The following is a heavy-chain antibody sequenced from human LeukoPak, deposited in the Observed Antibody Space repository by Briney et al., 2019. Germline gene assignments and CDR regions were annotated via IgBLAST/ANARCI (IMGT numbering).Heavy chain of an antibody. Sequence: GGSLRLSCVGSGFTFSSHTINWVRQAPGKGLEWVASISRSSIYVFYADSVQGRFSISREDAKKSLFLQMNSLRVEDTAVYYCATNPVAGMSWYFDLWAVAPLSLSHQ. V-gene: IGHV3-21*01. CDR3: ATNPVAGMSWYFDL. CDR1: GFTFSSHT. CDR2: ISRSSIYV. D-gene: IGHD6-19*01. J-gene: IGHJ2*01.